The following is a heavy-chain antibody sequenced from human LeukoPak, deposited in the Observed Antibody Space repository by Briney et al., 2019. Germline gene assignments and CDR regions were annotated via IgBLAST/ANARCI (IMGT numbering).Heavy chain of an antibody. CDR3: ARDHYGGNLGRAFDI. V-gene: IGHV3-30-3*01. Sequence: GRPLRLSCAASGFTFSSDAMHWVRQAPGKGLEWVTIISFDGSNKYYADSVKGRFTISRDNSKNTLYQQMNSLRADDAAVYYCARDHYGGNLGRAFDIWGQGTMVTVSS. CDR1: GFTFSSDA. J-gene: IGHJ3*02. CDR2: ISFDGSNK. D-gene: IGHD4-23*01.